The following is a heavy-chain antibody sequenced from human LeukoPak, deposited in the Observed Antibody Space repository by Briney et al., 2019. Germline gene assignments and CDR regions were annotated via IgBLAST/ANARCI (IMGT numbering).Heavy chain of an antibody. Sequence: SETLSLTCAVSGGSISSSNYYWGWIRQPPGKGLEWIGSIFYGGSTYYNPSLKSLVTISIDTSKNQFSLKVNSVTAADTAVYYCARARDQLVHFDLWGRGTLVTVSS. CDR1: GGSISSSNYY. D-gene: IGHD6-13*01. CDR2: IFYGGST. J-gene: IGHJ2*01. CDR3: ARARDQLVHFDL. V-gene: IGHV4-39*07.